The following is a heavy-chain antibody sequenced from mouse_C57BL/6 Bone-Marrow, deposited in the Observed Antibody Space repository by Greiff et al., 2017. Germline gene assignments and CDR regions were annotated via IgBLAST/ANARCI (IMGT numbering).Heavy chain of an antibody. CDR3: ARPPYYYGSSPYFDY. CDR2: ISSGSSTI. D-gene: IGHD1-1*01. CDR1: GFTFSDYG. Sequence: EVQVVESGGGLVKPGGSLKLSCAASGFTFSDYGMHWVRQAPEKGLEWVAYISSGSSTIYYADTVKGRFTISRDTAKNTLFLQMTSLRSEDTAMYYCARPPYYYGSSPYFDYWGQGTTLTVSS. V-gene: IGHV5-17*01. J-gene: IGHJ2*01.